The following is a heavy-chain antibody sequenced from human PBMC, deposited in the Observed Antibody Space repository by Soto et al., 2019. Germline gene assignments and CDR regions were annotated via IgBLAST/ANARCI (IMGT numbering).Heavy chain of an antibody. D-gene: IGHD6-19*01. CDR2: ISYDGSNK. J-gene: IGHJ6*02. CDR1: GFTFSSYA. Sequence: GGSLRLACAASGFTFSSYAMHWVRQAPGKGLEWVAVISYDGSNKYYADSVKGRFTISRDNSKNTLYLQMNSLRAEDTAVYYCARVPRMAGTAYYYYYGMDVWGQGTTVTVSS. V-gene: IGHV3-30-3*01. CDR3: ARVPRMAGTAYYYYYGMDV.